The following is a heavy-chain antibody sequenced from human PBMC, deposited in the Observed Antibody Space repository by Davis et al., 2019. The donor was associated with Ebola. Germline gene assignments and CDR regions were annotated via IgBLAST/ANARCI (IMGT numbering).Heavy chain of an antibody. Sequence: MPGGSLRLSCAASGFTFDDYAMHWIRQPPGKGLEWIGSIYYTGSTYYNPSLKSRVTISVDTSKNQFSLKLSSVTAADTAVYYCARGRGWLRCIDPWGQGTLVTVSS. CDR1: GFTFDDYA. D-gene: IGHD5-12*01. CDR2: IYYTGST. CDR3: ARGRGWLRCIDP. J-gene: IGHJ5*02. V-gene: IGHV4-39*01.